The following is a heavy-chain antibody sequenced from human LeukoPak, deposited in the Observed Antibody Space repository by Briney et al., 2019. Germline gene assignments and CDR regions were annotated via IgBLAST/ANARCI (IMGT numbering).Heavy chain of an antibody. CDR1: GLTVSSNY. D-gene: IGHD6-13*01. V-gene: IGHV3-66*01. J-gene: IGHJ4*02. CDR3: ARDRTFSSNWYLDF. Sequence: GSLRLSCAASGLTVSSNYMSWVRQAPGKGLEWVSVIYSGGSTYYADSVKGRFTISRDNSKNTLYLQMNSLRAEDTAVYYCARDRTFSSNWYLDFWGQGTLVTVSS. CDR2: IYSGGST.